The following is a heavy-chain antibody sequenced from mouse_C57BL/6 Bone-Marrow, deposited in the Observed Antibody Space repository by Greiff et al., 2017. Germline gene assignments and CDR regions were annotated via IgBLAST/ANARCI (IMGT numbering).Heavy chain of an antibody. CDR1: GYTFTSYG. Sequence: QVQLQQSGAELARPGASVKLSCKASGYTFTSYGISWVKQRTGQGLEWIGEIYPRSGNTYYNEKFKGKATLTADKSSSTAYMELRSLTSEDSAVYFCARDHYCGRSRYAMDYWGQGTSVTVSS. CDR3: ARDHYCGRSRYAMDY. J-gene: IGHJ4*01. V-gene: IGHV1-81*01. CDR2: IYPRSGNT. D-gene: IGHD1-1*01.